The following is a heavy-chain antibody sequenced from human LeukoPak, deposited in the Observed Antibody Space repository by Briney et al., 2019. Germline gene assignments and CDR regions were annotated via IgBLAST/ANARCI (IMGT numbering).Heavy chain of an antibody. CDR3: ARQISGNKDY. J-gene: IGHJ4*02. CDR2: IFYRESFSYGETT. V-gene: IGHV4-59*08. CDR1: GVSISGYY. D-gene: IGHD1/OR15-1a*01. Sequence: PSETLSLTCTVSGVSISGYYWIWIRQPPGRSLEYIGSIFYRESFSYGETTFYNPSLQSRVTISVDTSKNAFSLRLTSVTAADTAVYYCARQISGNKDYWGQGTLVTVSS.